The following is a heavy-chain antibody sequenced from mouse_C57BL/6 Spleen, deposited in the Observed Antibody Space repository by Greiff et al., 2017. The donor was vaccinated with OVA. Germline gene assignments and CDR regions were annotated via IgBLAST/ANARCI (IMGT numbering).Heavy chain of an antibody. V-gene: IGHV1-52*01. J-gene: IGHJ3*01. D-gene: IGHD1-1*01. CDR1: GYTFTSYW. CDR2: IDPSDSET. Sequence: QVQLQQPGAELVRPGSSVKLSCKASGYTFTSYWMHWVKQRPIQGLEWIGNIDPSDSETHSNQKFKDKATLTVDKSSSTAYMQLSSLTSEDSAVYYCARFPYYYGSSYDWFAYWGQGTLVTVSA. CDR3: ARFPYYYGSSYDWFAY.